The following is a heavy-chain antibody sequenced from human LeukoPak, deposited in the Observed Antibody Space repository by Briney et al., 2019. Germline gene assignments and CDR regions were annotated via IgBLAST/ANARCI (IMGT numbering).Heavy chain of an antibody. CDR1: GYTFTSYY. CDR2: INPSGGST. Sequence: ASVKVSCKASGYTFTSYYMHWVRQVPGQGLEWMGIINPSGGSTSYAQKFQGRVTMTRDTSTSTVYMELSSLRSEDTAVYYCARDCSLYYFDYWGQGTLVTVSS. CDR3: ARDCSLYYFDY. V-gene: IGHV1-46*01. D-gene: IGHD2-15*01. J-gene: IGHJ4*02.